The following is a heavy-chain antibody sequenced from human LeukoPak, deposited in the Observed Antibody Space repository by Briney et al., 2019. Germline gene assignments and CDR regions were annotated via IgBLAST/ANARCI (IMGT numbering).Heavy chain of an antibody. Sequence: LRLCYAASGLAFSRDGIGRVCAAPGKGQKIVSSMSGSGGSTYYADSVKGRFTIARDNSKNTLYLQMNSVRAEDTAVYYCAKGESYYYYYNMDVWGQGTAVTVSS. CDR3: AKGESYYYYYNMDV. CDR2: MSGSGGST. CDR1: GLAFSRDG. V-gene: IGHV3-23*01. D-gene: IGHD1-26*01. J-gene: IGHJ6*01.